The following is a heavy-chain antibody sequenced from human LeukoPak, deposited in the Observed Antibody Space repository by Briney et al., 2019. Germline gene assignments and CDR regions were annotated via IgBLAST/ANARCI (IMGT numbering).Heavy chain of an antibody. V-gene: IGHV4-59*12. J-gene: IGHJ5*02. CDR1: GGSISSYY. CDR3: ARVHHLYCSSTSCYGYNWFDP. CDR2: IYHSGST. Sequence: PSETLSLTCTVSGGSISSYYWSWIRQPPGKGLEWIGYIYHSGSTYYNPSLKSRVTISVDRSKNQFSLKLSSVTAADTAVYYCARVHHLYCSSTSCYGYNWFDPWGQGTLVTVSS. D-gene: IGHD2-2*01.